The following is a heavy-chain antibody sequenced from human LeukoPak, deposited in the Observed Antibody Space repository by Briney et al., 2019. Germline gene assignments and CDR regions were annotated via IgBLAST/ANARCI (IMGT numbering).Heavy chain of an antibody. V-gene: IGHV4-39*07. CDR3: ARGDGDFDY. Sequence: SETLSLTCTVSGGSISSSSYYWGWIRQPPGKGLEWIGEINHSGSTNYNPSLKSRVTISVDTSKNQFSLKLSSVTAADTAVYYCARGDGDFDYWGQGTLVTVSS. CDR2: INHSGST. CDR1: GGSISSSSYY. J-gene: IGHJ4*02. D-gene: IGHD5-24*01.